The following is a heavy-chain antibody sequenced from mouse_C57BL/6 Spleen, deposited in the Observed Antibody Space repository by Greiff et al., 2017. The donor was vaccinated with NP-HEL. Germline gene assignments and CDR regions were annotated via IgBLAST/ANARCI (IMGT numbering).Heavy chain of an antibody. V-gene: IGHV5-17*01. Sequence: DVKLVESGGGLVKPGGSLKLSCAASGFTFSDYGMHWVRQAPEKGLEWVAYISSGSSTIYYADTVKGRFTISRDNAKNTLFLQMTSLRSEDTAMYYCASSCYGSRGYAMDYWGQGTSVTVSS. D-gene: IGHD1-1*01. J-gene: IGHJ4*01. CDR2: ISSGSSTI. CDR3: ASSCYGSRGYAMDY. CDR1: GFTFSDYG.